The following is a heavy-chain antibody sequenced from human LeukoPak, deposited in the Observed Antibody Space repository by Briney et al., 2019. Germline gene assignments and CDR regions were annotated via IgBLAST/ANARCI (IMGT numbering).Heavy chain of an antibody. CDR2: IYYTGST. CDR3: TRTYCDGTCRWNDY. V-gene: IGHV4-59*01. Sequence: PSETLSLTCTVSGGSISTYYWSWIXQPPGXXXXXIGYIYYTGSTNYNPSLKSRVTISIDTSKNQFSLKLSSVTAADTAVYYCTRTYCDGTCRWNDYWGQGTLVTVSS. D-gene: IGHD2-21*01. J-gene: IGHJ4*02. CDR1: GGSISTYY.